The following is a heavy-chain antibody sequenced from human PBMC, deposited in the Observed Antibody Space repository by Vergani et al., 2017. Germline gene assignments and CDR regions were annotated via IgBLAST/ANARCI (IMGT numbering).Heavy chain of an antibody. CDR1: GFTFDDYA. Sequence: EVQLVESGGGLVQPGRSLRLSCAASGFTFDDYAMHWVRQAPGKGLEWVSGISWNSGSIGYADSVKGRFTISRDNAKNSLYLQINSLRAEDTALYYCAKGRYYYGSGRPYDAFDIWGQGTMVTVSS. J-gene: IGHJ3*02. CDR3: AKGRYYYGSGRPYDAFDI. V-gene: IGHV3-9*01. CDR2: ISWNSGSI. D-gene: IGHD3-10*01.